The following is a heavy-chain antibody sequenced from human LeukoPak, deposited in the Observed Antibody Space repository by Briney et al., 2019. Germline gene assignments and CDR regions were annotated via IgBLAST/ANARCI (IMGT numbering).Heavy chain of an antibody. CDR1: GFTFDDYA. V-gene: IGHV3-9*01. J-gene: IGHJ4*02. CDR2: ISWNSGSI. Sequence: GRSLRLSCAASGFTFDDYAMHWVRQAPGKGLEWVSGISWNSGSIGYADSVKGRFTISRDNAKNSLYLQMNSLRAEDTALYYCAKGNGYDSSGYTDYWGQGTLVTVSS. D-gene: IGHD3-22*01. CDR3: AKGNGYDSSGYTDY.